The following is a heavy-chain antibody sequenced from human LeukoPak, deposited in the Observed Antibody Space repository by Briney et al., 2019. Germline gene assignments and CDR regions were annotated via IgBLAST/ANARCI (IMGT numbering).Heavy chain of an antibody. CDR3: ASKQGDY. V-gene: IGHV3-7*01. CDR2: INQDGSAR. Sequence: GGSLRLSCAASGFTFNSYWMNWVRQAPGKGLEWVANINQDGSARYSVDSVKGRFTISRDNAKNSLYLQMNSLRAEDTAVYYCASKQGDYWGQGTLVTVSS. CDR1: GFTFNSYW. J-gene: IGHJ4*02.